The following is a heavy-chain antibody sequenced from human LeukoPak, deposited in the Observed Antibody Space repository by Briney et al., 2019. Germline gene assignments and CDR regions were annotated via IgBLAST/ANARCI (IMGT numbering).Heavy chain of an antibody. V-gene: IGHV3-66*01. J-gene: IGHJ4*02. D-gene: IGHD3-10*01. CDR2: IYTGGTT. CDR1: GFTVSSNS. Sequence: GGSLRLSCAASGFTVSSNSMSWVRQAPGKGLVWVSVIYTGGTTYYADSVKGRFTISRDNSKNTLYLQMNSLRAEDTAVYYCARARVPGELNYWGQGTLVTVSS. CDR3: ARARVPGELNY.